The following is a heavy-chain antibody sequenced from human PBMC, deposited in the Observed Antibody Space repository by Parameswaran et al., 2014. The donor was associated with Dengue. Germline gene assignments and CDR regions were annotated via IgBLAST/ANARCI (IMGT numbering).Heavy chain of an antibody. CDR3: ARSLPYGSGSYYYFDY. V-gene: IGHV4-31*02. J-gene: IGHJ4*02. D-gene: IGHD3-10*01. CDR2: IYYSGST. Sequence: WIRQPPGKGLEWIGYIYYSGSTYYNPSLKSRVTISVDTSKNQFSLKLSSVTAADTAVYYCARSLPYGSGSYYYFDYWGQGTLVTVSS.